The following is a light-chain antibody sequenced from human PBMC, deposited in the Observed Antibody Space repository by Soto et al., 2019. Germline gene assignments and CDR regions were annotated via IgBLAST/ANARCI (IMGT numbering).Light chain of an antibody. CDR2: SAT. CDR1: QSITIY. CDR3: QQSYSIPWT. Sequence: DIQMTQSPSSLSASVGDKVTITCRTSQSITIYLNWYHHKPGIAPKLLIYSATTLQSGVPSRFRGSGSGTDFTLTISSLQPEDFGIYYCQQSYSIPWTFGQGTKVEIK. V-gene: IGKV1-39*01. J-gene: IGKJ1*01.